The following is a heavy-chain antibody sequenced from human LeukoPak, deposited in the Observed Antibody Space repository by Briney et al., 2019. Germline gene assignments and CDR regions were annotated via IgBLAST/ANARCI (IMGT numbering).Heavy chain of an antibody. D-gene: IGHD6-19*01. CDR2: IYSSSSHI. Sequence: GGSLRLSCAASGFTFSSYSMNWVRQAPGKGLEWVSSIYSSSSHIYYADSVKGRFTISRDNAKNSLYLQMNSLRAEDTAVYYCARDPGVGIAVAGDTFDIWGQGTMVTVRS. J-gene: IGHJ3*02. CDR1: GFTFSSYS. CDR3: ARDPGVGIAVAGDTFDI. V-gene: IGHV3-21*01.